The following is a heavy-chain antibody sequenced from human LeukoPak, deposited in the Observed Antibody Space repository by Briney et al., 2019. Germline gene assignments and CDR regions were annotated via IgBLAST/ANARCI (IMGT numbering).Heavy chain of an antibody. CDR3: ASRLRFLESYYFDY. V-gene: IGHV1-69*05. J-gene: IGHJ4*02. CDR1: GGTVSSYA. D-gene: IGHD3-3*01. CDR2: IIPIFGTA. Sequence: SVRVSCKASGGTVSSYAISWVRQAPGQGLEWMGRIIPIFGTANYAQKFQGRVTITTDESTSTAYMELSSLRSADTAVYYCASRLRFLESYYFDYWGQGALVTVSS.